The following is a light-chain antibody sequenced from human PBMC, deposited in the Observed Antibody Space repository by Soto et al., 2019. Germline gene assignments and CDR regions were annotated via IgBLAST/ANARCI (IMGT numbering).Light chain of an antibody. CDR3: QQTYTFPWT. V-gene: IGKV1-39*01. Sequence: DIRMTQSPSSLSASVGDTVTITCRASQGISDYLSWFQHKPGEAPKLLIYTASSLQGGVPLRFSGAGSRTDFSITISGLQPEDSATYYCQQTYTFPWTFGQGTRVDIK. CDR1: QGISDY. CDR2: TAS. J-gene: IGKJ1*01.